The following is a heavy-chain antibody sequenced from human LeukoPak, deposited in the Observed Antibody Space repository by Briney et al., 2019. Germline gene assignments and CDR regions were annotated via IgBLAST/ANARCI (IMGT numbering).Heavy chain of an antibody. D-gene: IGHD6-19*01. CDR2: MNPNSGGS. CDR1: GYTFTGYY. J-gene: IGHJ4*02. V-gene: IGHV1-2*02. CDR3: ATRVVAGIPYYFDH. Sequence: ASVKVSCKTSGYTFTGYYMHWVRQAPGQGLEWMGWMNPNSGGSNYTQRFQGRVTMTRDTSIGTAYMELSSLRSDDTAVYYCATRVVAGIPYYFDHWGQGTLVTVSS.